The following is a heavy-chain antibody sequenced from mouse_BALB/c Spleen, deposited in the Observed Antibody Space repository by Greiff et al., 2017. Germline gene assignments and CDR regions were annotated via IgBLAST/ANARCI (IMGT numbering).Heavy chain of an antibody. CDR2: ISSGGGST. CDR1: GFAFSSYD. CDR3: ARPYDYDVMDY. J-gene: IGHJ4*01. D-gene: IGHD6-5*01. V-gene: IGHV5-12-1*01. Sequence: EVQGVESGGGLVKPGGSLKLSCAASGFAFSSYDMSWVRQTPEKRLEWVAYISSGGGSTYYPDTVKGRFTISRDNAKNTLYLQMSSLKSEDTAMYYCARPYDYDVMDYWGQGTSVTVSS.